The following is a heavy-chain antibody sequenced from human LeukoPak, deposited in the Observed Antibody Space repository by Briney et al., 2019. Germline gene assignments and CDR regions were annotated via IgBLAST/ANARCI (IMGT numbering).Heavy chain of an antibody. CDR2: INPNSGGT. J-gene: IGHJ4*02. D-gene: IGHD5-18*01. CDR3: ARGSMTGSYGQYYFDY. Sequence: ASVKVSCKASGYTFTGYYMHWVRQAPGQGLAWMGWINPNSGGTNYAQKFQGRVTMTRDTSISTAYMELSRLRSDDTAVYYCARGSMTGSYGQYYFDYWGQGTLVTVS. CDR1: GYTFTGYY. V-gene: IGHV1-2*02.